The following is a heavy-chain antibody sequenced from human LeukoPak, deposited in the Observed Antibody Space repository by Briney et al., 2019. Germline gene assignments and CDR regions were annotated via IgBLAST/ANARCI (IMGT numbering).Heavy chain of an antibody. J-gene: IGHJ4*02. CDR2: IKQDGSEK. Sequence: PGGSLRLSCAASGFTFSSYWMSWVRQAPGKGLGWVANIKQDGSEKYYVDSAKGRFTISRDNAKNSLYLQMNSLRAEDTAVYYCARAGVSSGYYDYFDYWGQGTLVTVSS. CDR1: GFTFSSYW. D-gene: IGHD3-22*01. V-gene: IGHV3-7*01. CDR3: ARAGVSSGYYDYFDY.